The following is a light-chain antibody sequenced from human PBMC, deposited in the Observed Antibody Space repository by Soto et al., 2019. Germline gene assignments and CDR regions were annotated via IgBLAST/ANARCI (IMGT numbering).Light chain of an antibody. Sequence: EIVMTQSPATLSVSPGERATLSCRASQSVSSNLAWYQQKPGQAPRLLIYGASTRATGIPARFSGSGSGTEFTLTISSLQSEDFAVYYCQQYTTWPPRVTFGPGTKVAIK. CDR1: QSVSSN. CDR3: QQYTTWPPRVT. CDR2: GAS. V-gene: IGKV3-15*01. J-gene: IGKJ3*01.